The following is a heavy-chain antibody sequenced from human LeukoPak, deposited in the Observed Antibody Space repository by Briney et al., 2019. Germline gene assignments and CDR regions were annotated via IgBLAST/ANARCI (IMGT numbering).Heavy chain of an antibody. Sequence: GGSLRLSCAASGFTFSSYAMSWVRQAPGKGLEWVSAISGSGGSTYYADSVKGRFTISRDNSKNTLYLQMNSLRAEDTAVYYCANGQDAVTTWGRVYWGQGTLVTVSS. CDR1: GFTFSSYA. J-gene: IGHJ4*02. D-gene: IGHD4-17*01. CDR3: ANGQDAVTTWGRVY. V-gene: IGHV3-23*01. CDR2: ISGSGGST.